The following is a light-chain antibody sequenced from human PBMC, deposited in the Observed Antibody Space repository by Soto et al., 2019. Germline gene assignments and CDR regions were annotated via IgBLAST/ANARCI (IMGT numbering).Light chain of an antibody. CDR3: QQRSNWPLP. Sequence: EIVLTQSPATLSLSPGERATLSCRASQSVSSYLAWYQQKPGQAPRLLIYDASNRATGIPARFSGSGSGTDFTLTISSLEPEDFAVYYCQQRSNWPLPFGGGTEVEI. V-gene: IGKV3-11*01. CDR1: QSVSSY. J-gene: IGKJ4*01. CDR2: DAS.